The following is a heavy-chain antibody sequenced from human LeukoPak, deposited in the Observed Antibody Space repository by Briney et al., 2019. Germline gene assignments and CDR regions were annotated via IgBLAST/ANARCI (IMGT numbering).Heavy chain of an antibody. CDR3: SRVTNCTHTGCLGSFDY. CDR1: GGSTSSYY. Sequence: PAETLSLTCTVSGGSTSSYYWSWIRQTPKKGLEWIWCISYSGSSNYYASLKSRGTISISTSNKQFSLLLNSGIAADAAVLCCSRVTNCTHTGCLGSFDYWGQGTLVTVSS. J-gene: IGHJ4*02. D-gene: IGHD2-2*01. CDR2: ISYSGSS. V-gene: IGHV4-59*01.